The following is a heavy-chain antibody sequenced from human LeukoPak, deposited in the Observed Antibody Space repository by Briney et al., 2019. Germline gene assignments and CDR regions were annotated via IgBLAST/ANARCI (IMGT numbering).Heavy chain of an antibody. V-gene: IGHV4-4*07. J-gene: IGHJ5*02. Sequence: PLETLSLTCTVSGGSISSYYWSWIRRPAGKGLEWIGRIYTSGSTNYNPSLKSRVTMSVDTSKNQFSLKLSSVTAADTAVYYCARGSVGSSSPWFDPWGQGTLVTVSS. CDR1: GGSISSYY. D-gene: IGHD6-13*01. CDR3: ARGSVGSSSPWFDP. CDR2: IYTSGST.